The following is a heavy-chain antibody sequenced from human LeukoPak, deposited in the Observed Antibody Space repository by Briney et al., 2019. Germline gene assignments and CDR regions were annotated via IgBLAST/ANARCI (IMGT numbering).Heavy chain of an antibody. D-gene: IGHD6-19*01. V-gene: IGHV3-53*01. CDR3: ARWGSGLFDF. J-gene: IGHJ4*02. Sequence: TGGSLRLSSAVSGFTVSTNFMSWVRQAPGKGLEWVSVIYAGGDTYYADSVKGRFTISRDNSKNTLYLQMNSLRAEDTAVYYCARWGSGLFDFWVQGTLVTVSS. CDR2: IYAGGDT. CDR1: GFTVSTNF.